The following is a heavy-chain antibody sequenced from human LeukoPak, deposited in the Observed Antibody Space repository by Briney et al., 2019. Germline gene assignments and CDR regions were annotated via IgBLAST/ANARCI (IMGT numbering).Heavy chain of an antibody. CDR3: ARDDPVGGYDAFDI. D-gene: IGHD3-16*01. J-gene: IGHJ3*02. CDR1: GGSISSGDYY. Sequence: PSETLSLTCTVSGGSISSGDYYWSWIRQPPGKGLEWIGYIYYSGSTYYNPSLKSRVTISVDTSKNQFSLKLSSVTAADTAVYYCARDDPVGGYDAFDIWGQGTMVTVSS. CDR2: IYYSGST. V-gene: IGHV4-30-4*01.